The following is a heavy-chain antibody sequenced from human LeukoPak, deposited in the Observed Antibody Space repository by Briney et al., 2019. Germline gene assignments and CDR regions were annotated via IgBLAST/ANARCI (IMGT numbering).Heavy chain of an antibody. Sequence: ASGKVSCKASGYTFTSYYLHWVRQAPGQGLEWMGIINPSGGSPNYAQKFQGRVTMTRDTSTSTVYMELRSLRSADTALYYCAREFVGGRSGELGYWGQGTLVTVSS. J-gene: IGHJ4*02. V-gene: IGHV1-46*01. D-gene: IGHD3-10*01. CDR3: AREFVGGRSGELGY. CDR2: INPSGGSP. CDR1: GYTFTSYY.